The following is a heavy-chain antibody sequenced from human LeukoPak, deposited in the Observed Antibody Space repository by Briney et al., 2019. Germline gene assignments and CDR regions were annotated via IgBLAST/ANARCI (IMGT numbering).Heavy chain of an antibody. J-gene: IGHJ4*02. CDR3: VRDPSAYCGGDCPDY. CDR2: IKQAGSEK. D-gene: IGHD2-21*02. V-gene: IGHV3-7*01. Sequence: GGSLRLSCEASGFTFSSYAMSWVRQAPGKGLEWVANIKQAGSEKYYVDSVEGRFTISRDNAKNSLYLQMNSLRAEDTAVYYCVRDPSAYCGGDCPDYWGQGTLVTVSS. CDR1: GFTFSSYA.